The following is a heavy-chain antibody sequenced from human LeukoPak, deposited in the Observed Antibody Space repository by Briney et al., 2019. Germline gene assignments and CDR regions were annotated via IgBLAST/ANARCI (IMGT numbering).Heavy chain of an antibody. J-gene: IGHJ4*02. V-gene: IGHV3-74*01. CDR1: GFTFSNYW. CDR3: VSGFRYGHY. CDR2: INSDGSST. D-gene: IGHD3-9*01. Sequence: GGSLRLSCAASGFTFSNYWMSWVRQAPGKGLVWVSRINSDGSSTSYADSVKGRFTISRDNAKNTLYLQMNSLRAEDTAVYYCVSGFRYGHYWGQGTLVTVSS.